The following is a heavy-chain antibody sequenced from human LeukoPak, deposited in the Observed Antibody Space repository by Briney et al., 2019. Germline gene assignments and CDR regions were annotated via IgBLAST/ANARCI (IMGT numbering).Heavy chain of an antibody. CDR3: ARVPLREVNYYYGMDV. Sequence: SVKVSCKASRGTFNTHAISWVRQAPGQGLEWMGRIVPMLDITNYAQKFQGRVTITADKSTNTAFMELSSLRSDDTAVYYCARVPLREVNYYYGMDVWGQGTTVTVSS. CDR1: RGTFNTHA. V-gene: IGHV1-69*04. D-gene: IGHD4-17*01. CDR2: IVPMLDIT. J-gene: IGHJ6*02.